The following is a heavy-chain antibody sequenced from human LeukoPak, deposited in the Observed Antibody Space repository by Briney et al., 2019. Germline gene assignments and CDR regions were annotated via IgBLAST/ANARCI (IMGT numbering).Heavy chain of an antibody. CDR3: ARDRGAVDSSGYHGYFEC. V-gene: IGHV3-21*01. D-gene: IGHD3-22*01. CDR1: GFTFNSYY. Sequence: GGSLRLSCAASGFTFNSYYMNWVRRAPGKGLEWVSSISGSNSYVYYADSVKGRFTISRDNAKNSLYLQMNSLGPEDTAVYYCARDRGAVDSSGYHGYFECWGQGTLVTVSS. J-gene: IGHJ4*02. CDR2: ISGSNSYV.